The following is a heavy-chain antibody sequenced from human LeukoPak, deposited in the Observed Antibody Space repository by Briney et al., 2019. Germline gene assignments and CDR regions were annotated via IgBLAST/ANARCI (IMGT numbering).Heavy chain of an antibody. CDR1: GGSIGSYY. J-gene: IGHJ5*02. D-gene: IGHD3-10*01. V-gene: IGHV4-59*01. Sequence: PSETLSLTCTVSGGSIGSYYWNWIRQPPGKGLEWIGYIYYSGSTNYNPSLKSRVTISVDTSKNQFSLKLSSVTAADTAVYYCARVESWYYYGSGSPNWFDPWGQGTLVTVSS. CDR3: ARVESWYYYGSGSPNWFDP. CDR2: IYYSGST.